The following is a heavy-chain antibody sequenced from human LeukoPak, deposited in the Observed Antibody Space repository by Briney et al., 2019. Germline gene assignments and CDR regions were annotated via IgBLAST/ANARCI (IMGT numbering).Heavy chain of an antibody. D-gene: IGHD3-22*01. J-gene: IGHJ5*02. Sequence: ASVKVSCKASGGTFSSYAISWVRQAPGQGLEWMGWINPNSGGTNYAQKFQGRVTMTRDTSISTAYMELSRLRSDDTAVYYCAREEGGSLIVVVIPPPGPFDPWGQGTLVTVSS. V-gene: IGHV1-2*02. CDR2: INPNSGGT. CDR1: GGTFSSYA. CDR3: AREEGGSLIVVVIPPPGPFDP.